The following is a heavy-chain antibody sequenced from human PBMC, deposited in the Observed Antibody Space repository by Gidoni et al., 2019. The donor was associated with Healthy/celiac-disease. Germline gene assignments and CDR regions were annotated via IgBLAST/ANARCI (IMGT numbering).Heavy chain of an antibody. CDR2: ISYDGSNK. Sequence: QVQLVESGGGVVQPGRSLRLSCAASGFPFSSYGMHWVRQAPGKGLEWVAVISYDGSNKYYADSVKGRFTISRDNSKNTLYLQMNSLRAEDTAVYYCAKSAEGLFYFDYWGQGTLVTVSS. CDR3: AKSAEGLFYFDY. CDR1: GFPFSSYG. D-gene: IGHD3-10*01. V-gene: IGHV3-30*18. J-gene: IGHJ4*02.